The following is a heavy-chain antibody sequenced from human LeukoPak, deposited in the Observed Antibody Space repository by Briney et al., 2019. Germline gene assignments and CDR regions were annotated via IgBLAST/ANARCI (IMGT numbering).Heavy chain of an antibody. D-gene: IGHD6-19*01. CDR2: VDHTGST. J-gene: IGHJ4*02. CDR3: ARGYSSGWYSGGY. V-gene: IGHV4-59*01. CDR1: DDSITMYY. Sequence: SETLSLTCTVSDDSITMYYWTWIRQPPGKGLEWIGYVDHTGSTNFNPSLKSRVTISVDTSKNQFSLKLSSVTAADTAVYYCARGYSSGWYSGGYWGQGTLVTVSS.